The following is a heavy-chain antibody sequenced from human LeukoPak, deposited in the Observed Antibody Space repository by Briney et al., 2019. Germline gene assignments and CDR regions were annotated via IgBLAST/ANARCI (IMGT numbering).Heavy chain of an antibody. CDR1: GYTFTGYY. D-gene: IGHD6-19*01. CDR2: INPNSGGT. J-gene: IGHJ6*03. V-gene: IGHV1-2*02. CDR3: ARDSAAGNYYYYYMDV. Sequence: SVKVSRKASGYTFTGYYMHWVRQAPGQGLAWMGRINPNSGGTNYAQKFQGRVTMTSDTSISTAYMELSRLRSDDTAVYYCARDSAAGNYYYYYMDVWGKGTTVTISS.